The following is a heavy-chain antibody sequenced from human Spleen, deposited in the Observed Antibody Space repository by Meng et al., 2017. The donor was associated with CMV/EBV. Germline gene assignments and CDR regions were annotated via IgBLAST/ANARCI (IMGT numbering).Heavy chain of an antibody. Sequence: GESLKISCAASGFTFSGYAMTWVRQAPGKGLEWVSTINSVGNTYYADSVKGRFTISRDTSKNTLYLQMNSLRAEDTAVYYCARDGGIVGATSLDYWGQGTLVTVSS. J-gene: IGHJ4*02. V-gene: IGHV3-23*01. D-gene: IGHD1-26*01. CDR2: INSVGNT. CDR1: GFTFSGYA. CDR3: ARDGGIVGATSLDY.